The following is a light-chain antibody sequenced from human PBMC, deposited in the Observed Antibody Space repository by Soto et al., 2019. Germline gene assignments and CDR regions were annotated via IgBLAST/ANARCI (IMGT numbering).Light chain of an antibody. Sequence: DIHITQSPSTLSASLGDRVSITCRASQSISSWLAWYQQKPGKAPKLLIYKASSLESGVPSRFSGSGSGTEFTLTISSLQPDDFATYYCLQDYNYPITFGQGTRLEIK. J-gene: IGKJ5*01. CDR1: QSISSW. CDR3: LQDYNYPIT. CDR2: KAS. V-gene: IGKV1-5*03.